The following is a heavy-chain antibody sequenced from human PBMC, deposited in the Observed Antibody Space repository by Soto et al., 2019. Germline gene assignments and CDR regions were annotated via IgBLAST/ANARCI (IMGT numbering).Heavy chain of an antibody. J-gene: IGHJ6*04. V-gene: IGHV3-23*01. Sequence: GGSLRLSCAASGFTFSSYAMSWVRQAPGKGLEWVSAISGSGGSTYYADSVKGRFTISRDNSKNTLYLQMNSLRAEDTAVYYCAKGGYYYDFWSGPSSVWGKGTTVTVSS. D-gene: IGHD3-3*01. CDR2: ISGSGGST. CDR3: AKGGYYYDFWSGPSSV. CDR1: GFTFSSYA.